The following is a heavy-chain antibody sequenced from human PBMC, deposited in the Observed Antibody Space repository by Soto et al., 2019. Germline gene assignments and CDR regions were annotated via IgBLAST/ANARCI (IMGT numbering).Heavy chain of an antibody. CDR3: TRQEDEIDY. CDR1: GFTFSGSA. V-gene: IGHV3-73*01. J-gene: IGHJ4*02. D-gene: IGHD2-15*01. CDR2: IRSKANSYAT. Sequence: GGSLRLSCAASGFTFSGSAMHWVRQASGKGLEWVGRIRSKANSYATAYAASVKGRFTISRDDSKNTAYLQMNSLKTEDTAVYYCTRQEDEIDYWGQGTLVTVSS.